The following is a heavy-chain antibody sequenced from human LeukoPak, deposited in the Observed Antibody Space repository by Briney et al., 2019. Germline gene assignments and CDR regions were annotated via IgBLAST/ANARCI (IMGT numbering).Heavy chain of an antibody. D-gene: IGHD2-15*01. CDR2: INTDGGST. V-gene: IGHV3-74*01. J-gene: IGHJ4*02. Sequence: GGSLRLSCAASGFTLSSYWMHWVRQAPGKGLVWVSRINTDGGSTTYAGSVKGRFTISRDNAKNTLYLQMNSLRAEDTAVYYCARALVAPYYFDYWGQGALVTVSS. CDR3: ARALVAPYYFDY. CDR1: GFTLSSYW.